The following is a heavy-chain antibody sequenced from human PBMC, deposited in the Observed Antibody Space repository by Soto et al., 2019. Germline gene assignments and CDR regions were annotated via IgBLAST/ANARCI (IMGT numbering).Heavy chain of an antibody. Sequence: QVQLQESGPGLVKPSQTLSLPCTVSGGSISTVNYWWSWIRQSPDMGLEWIGHIYNGGRTYNNPSLEIRGPRSVDKAQNQLSLTLSAVRAADTAVYYCARGPSGDKVDSWGQGNLGNGSS. V-gene: IGHV4-30-4*01. CDR3: ARGPSGDKVDS. J-gene: IGHJ4*02. D-gene: IGHD7-27*01. CDR1: GGSISTVNYW. CDR2: IYNGGRT.